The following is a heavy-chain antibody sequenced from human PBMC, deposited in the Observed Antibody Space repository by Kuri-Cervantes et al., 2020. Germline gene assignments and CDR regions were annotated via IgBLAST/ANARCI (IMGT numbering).Heavy chain of an antibody. V-gene: IGHV1-46*01. J-gene: IGHJ6*04. CDR1: GYTFTSYY. CDR2: INPSGGST. Sequence: ASVKVSCNASGYTFTSYYMHWVRQAPGQGLEWRGIINPSGGSTSNARKFQGGVTITRDTSTSTVYMQLSSLRSEDTAVYYCARGKDYYNSGCYFYVWGKGTTVTVSS. CDR3: ARGKDYYNSGCYFYV. D-gene: IGHD3-10*01.